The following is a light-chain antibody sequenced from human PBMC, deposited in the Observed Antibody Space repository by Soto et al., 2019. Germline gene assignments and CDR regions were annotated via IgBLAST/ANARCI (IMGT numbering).Light chain of an antibody. CDR3: QQYGSSPIT. V-gene: IGKV3-20*01. Sequence: ESVLTQSPGTLSLSPGERATLSCRASQSVSSNYLAWYQQKPGQAPRLLIYGASTRASGIPDRFSGSGSGTDFTLTISRLEPEDFAVYYCQQYGSSPITFGQGTRLEIK. CDR2: GAS. CDR1: QSVSSNY. J-gene: IGKJ5*01.